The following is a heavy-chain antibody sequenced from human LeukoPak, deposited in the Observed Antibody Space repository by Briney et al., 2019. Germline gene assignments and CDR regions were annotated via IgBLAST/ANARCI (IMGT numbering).Heavy chain of an antibody. Sequence: GASVKVSCKASGYTFTSYGISWVRQAPGQGLEWMGWISAYNGNTNYAQKLQGRVTMTTDTSTSTAYMELRSLRSDDTAVHYCARVSERITIFGVVIAYFDYWGQGTLVTVSS. CDR2: ISAYNGNT. V-gene: IGHV1-18*01. D-gene: IGHD3-3*01. CDR1: GYTFTSYG. J-gene: IGHJ4*02. CDR3: ARVSERITIFGVVIAYFDY.